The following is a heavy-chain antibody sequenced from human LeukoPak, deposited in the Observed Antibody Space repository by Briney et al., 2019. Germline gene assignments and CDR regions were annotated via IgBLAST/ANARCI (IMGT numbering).Heavy chain of an antibody. D-gene: IGHD2-8*01. Sequence: ASVKVSCKASGLTLTPIYMHWVRQAPGQGLEWMAVLYPGGDRAIYAQRFQGRLTLTRDTSTNTVYMEVSSLASEDTAVYYCASEVPRTSRFDHWVQGTLVTVSS. CDR3: ASEVPRTSRFDH. CDR1: GLTLTPIY. V-gene: IGHV1-46*01. J-gene: IGHJ4*02. CDR2: LYPGGDRA.